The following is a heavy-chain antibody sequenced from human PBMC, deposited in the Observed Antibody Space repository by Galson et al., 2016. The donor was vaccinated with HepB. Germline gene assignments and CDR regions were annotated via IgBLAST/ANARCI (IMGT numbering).Heavy chain of an antibody. D-gene: IGHD6-25*01. V-gene: IGHV3-53*01. Sequence: SLRLSCAASGFTVSSNYMSWVRQAPGKGLEWVSVIYSGARTYYADAVKGRFTISRDNSKNTLYLQMNSLRAEDTAVYYCAKLYGWYGSGYFQHWGQGTLVTVSS. CDR3: AKLYGWYGSGYFQH. J-gene: IGHJ1*01. CDR1: GFTVSSNY. CDR2: IYSGART.